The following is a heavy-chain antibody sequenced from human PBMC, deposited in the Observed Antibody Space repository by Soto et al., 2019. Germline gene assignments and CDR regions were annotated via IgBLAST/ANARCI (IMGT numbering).Heavy chain of an antibody. CDR3: ARRSMVYAYRSYNWFDP. CDR2: IYYSGST. Sequence: SETLSLTCTVSGGSISSSSYYWGWIRQPPGKGLEWIGSIYYSGSTYYNPSLKSRVTISVDTSKNQFSLKLSSVTAADTAVYYCARRSMVYAYRSYNWFDPWGQGTLVTVSS. V-gene: IGHV4-39*01. D-gene: IGHD2-8*01. CDR1: GGSISSSSYY. J-gene: IGHJ5*02.